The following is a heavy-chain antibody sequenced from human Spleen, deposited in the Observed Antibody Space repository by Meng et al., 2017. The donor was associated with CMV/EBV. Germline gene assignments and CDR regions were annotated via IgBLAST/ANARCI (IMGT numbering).Heavy chain of an antibody. CDR2: IKSKTDGGTT. Sequence: EVQLVESGGGLVKPGGSLRLSCGASGFTFSNAWMSWVRQAPGKGLEWVGRIKSKTDGGTTDYAAPVKGRFTISRDDSKNTLYLQMNSLKTEDTAVYYCVKSYSSGWYHTIQNWGQGTLVNVSS. CDR3: VKSYSSGWYHTIQN. CDR1: GFTFSNAW. V-gene: IGHV3-15*01. J-gene: IGHJ1*01. D-gene: IGHD6-19*01.